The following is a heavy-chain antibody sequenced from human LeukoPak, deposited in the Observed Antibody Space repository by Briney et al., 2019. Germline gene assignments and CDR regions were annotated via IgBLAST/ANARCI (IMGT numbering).Heavy chain of an antibody. Sequence: ASVKVSCKASGYTFSNYGISWVRQAPGLGLEWMGWTSYNGNTNYAQKFPDRVTMTTDTSTTTAYMELRSLESDDTAVYYCARHSGSGWQALGYGGQGTLVTVS. CDR1: GYTFSNYG. V-gene: IGHV1-18*04. CDR2: TSYNGNT. D-gene: IGHD6-19*01. J-gene: IGHJ4*02. CDR3: ARHSGSGWQALGY.